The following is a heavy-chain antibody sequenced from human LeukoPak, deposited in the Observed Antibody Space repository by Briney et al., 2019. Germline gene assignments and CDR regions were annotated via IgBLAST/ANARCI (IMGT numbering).Heavy chain of an antibody. CDR1: GGSISSSSYY. J-gene: IGHJ3*02. CDR2: IYYSGST. Sequence: PSETLSLTCTVSGGSISSSSYYWGWIRQPPGKGLEWIGSIYYSGSTYYNPSLKSRVTISVDTSKNQFSLKLSSVTAADTAVYYCARHLSGELDAFDIWGQGTMVTVSS. V-gene: IGHV4-39*01. CDR3: ARHLSGELDAFDI. D-gene: IGHD1-26*01.